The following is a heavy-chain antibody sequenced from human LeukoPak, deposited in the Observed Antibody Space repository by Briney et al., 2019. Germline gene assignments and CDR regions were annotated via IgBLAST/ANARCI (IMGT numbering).Heavy chain of an antibody. V-gene: IGHV3-48*03. CDR1: GFTFSSYE. CDR2: ISSGGSTV. Sequence: GGSLRLSCAASGFTFSSYEMNWVRQAPGKGLEGVSYISSGGSTVHYADSVKGRFTISRDNAKNSLFLQMNSLTAEDTAVYYCARVIIVGATGIWGQGTMVTVSS. J-gene: IGHJ3*02. CDR3: ARVIIVGATGI. D-gene: IGHD1-26*01.